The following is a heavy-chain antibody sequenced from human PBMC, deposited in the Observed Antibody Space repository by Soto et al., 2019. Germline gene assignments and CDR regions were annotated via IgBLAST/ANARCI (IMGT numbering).Heavy chain of an antibody. J-gene: IGHJ4*02. V-gene: IGHV3-74*01. CDR1: GFTFSNYW. CDR2: IDHDGST. CDR3: VRDSHGDY. Sequence: EVQLVESGGGLVQPGGSLRLSCAASGFTFSNYWRHWVRQAPGKGLAWVARIDHDGSTDYAGSVRGRFTVSRDNAESMLYLQMNSLRDDDTALYYCVRDSHGDYWGQGTLVTVSS.